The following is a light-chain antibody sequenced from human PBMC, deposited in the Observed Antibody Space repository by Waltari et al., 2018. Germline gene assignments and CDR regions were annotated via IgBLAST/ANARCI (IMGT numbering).Light chain of an antibody. Sequence: CRASQSVTRTLAWYQHKTGQAPRLLIYGASTRATGIPERFSGGGSGTDFSLTISRLEPEDFAVYYCQHYVRLPATFGQGTKVEIK. CDR2: GAS. CDR1: QSVTRTL. CDR3: QHYVRLPAT. J-gene: IGKJ1*01. V-gene: IGKV3-20*01.